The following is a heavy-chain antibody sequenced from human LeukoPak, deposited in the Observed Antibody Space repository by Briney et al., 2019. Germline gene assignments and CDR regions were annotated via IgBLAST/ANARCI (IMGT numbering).Heavy chain of an antibody. CDR2: IYHSGST. CDR3: AREAYSSGLDY. CDR1: GYSISSGYY. D-gene: IGHD6-19*01. J-gene: IGHJ4*02. V-gene: IGHV4-38-2*02. Sequence: PSETLSLTCTVSGYSISSGYYWGWIRQPPGKGLEWIGSIYHSGSTYCNPSLKSRVTISVDTSKNQFSLKLSSVTAADTAVYYCAREAYSSGLDYWGQGTLVTVSS.